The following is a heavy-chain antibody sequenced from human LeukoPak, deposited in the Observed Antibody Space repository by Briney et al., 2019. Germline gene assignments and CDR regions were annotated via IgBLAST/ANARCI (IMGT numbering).Heavy chain of an antibody. CDR3: ARGSGSYYSGAFNI. CDR2: IYHSGST. J-gene: IGHJ3*02. V-gene: IGHV4-4*01. Sequence: KTGGSLRLSCAASGFTVSSNYMSWVRQPPGKGLEWLGEIYHSGSTNYNPSLKSRVSMSVDKSKNQFSLKLSSVTAADTAVYFCARGSGSYYSGAFNIWGQGTMVTVSS. D-gene: IGHD1-26*01. CDR1: GFTVSSNY.